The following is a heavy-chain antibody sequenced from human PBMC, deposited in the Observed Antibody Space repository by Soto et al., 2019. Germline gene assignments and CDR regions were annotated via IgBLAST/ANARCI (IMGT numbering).Heavy chain of an antibody. CDR3: ARESEDLTSNFDY. CDR2: ISSTTNYI. J-gene: IGHJ4*02. Sequence: GGSLRLSCAASGFTFTRYSMNWVRQAPGKGLEWVSSISSTTNYIYYGDSMKGRFTISRDNAKNSLYLEMNSLRAGDTAVYYCARESEDLTSNFDYWGQGTLVTVS. CDR1: GFTFTRYS. V-gene: IGHV3-21*06.